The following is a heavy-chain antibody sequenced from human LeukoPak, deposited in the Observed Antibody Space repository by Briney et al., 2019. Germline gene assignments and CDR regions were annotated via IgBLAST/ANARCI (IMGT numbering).Heavy chain of an antibody. V-gene: IGHV3-30-3*01. CDR3: ARDRTPGKGVVISEASAFDI. J-gene: IGHJ3*02. D-gene: IGHD3-22*01. CDR1: GFTFSSYA. Sequence: PPGGSLRLSCAASGFTFSSYAMHWARQAPGKGLEWVAVISYDGSNKYYADSVKGRFTISRDNSKDTLYLQMNSLRAEDTAVYYCARDRTPGKGVVISEASAFDIWGQGTMVTVSS. CDR2: ISYDGSNK.